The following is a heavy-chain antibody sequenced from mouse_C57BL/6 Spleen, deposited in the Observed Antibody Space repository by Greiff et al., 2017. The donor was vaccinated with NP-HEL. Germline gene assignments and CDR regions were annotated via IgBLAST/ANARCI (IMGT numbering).Heavy chain of an antibody. CDR3: ERSGLLPDYFDY. J-gene: IGHJ2*01. CDR2: IYPSDSET. D-gene: IGHD2-1*01. V-gene: IGHV1-61*01. Sequence: QVQLQQPGAELVRPGSSVKLSCKASGYTFTSYWMDWVKQRPGQGLEWIGNIYPSDSETHYNQKFKDKATLTVDKSSSTAYMQLSSLTSENSAVYSFERSGLLPDYFDYWGKGTTLTVSS. CDR1: GYTFTSYW.